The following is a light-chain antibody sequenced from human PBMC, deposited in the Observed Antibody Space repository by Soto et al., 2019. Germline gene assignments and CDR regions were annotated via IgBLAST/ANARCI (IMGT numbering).Light chain of an antibody. V-gene: IGKV1-39*01. CDR1: QSISTY. CDR3: QQSYMDPIT. J-gene: IGKJ5*01. CDR2: DAS. Sequence: DIQMTQSPSSLSASVGNRVTITCRASQSISTYLNWYQKKPGKAPNLLIYDASRLQSGVPSRFSGSGGGTDFTLSIRRVQPEDFATYFCQQSYMDPITFGQGTQLEI.